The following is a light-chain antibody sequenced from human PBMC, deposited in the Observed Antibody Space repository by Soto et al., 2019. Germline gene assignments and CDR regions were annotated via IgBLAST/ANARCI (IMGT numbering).Light chain of an antibody. Sequence: NFMLTQPHSVSESPGKTVTISCTRSSGSTASNYVQWYQQRPGSAPTTVIYEDNQRPSGVPDRFSGSIDSSSNSASLTISGLKTEDEADYYCQSYDSSNPVVFGGGTQLTVL. CDR3: QSYDSSNPVV. CDR1: SGSTASNY. CDR2: EDN. J-gene: IGLJ2*01. V-gene: IGLV6-57*03.